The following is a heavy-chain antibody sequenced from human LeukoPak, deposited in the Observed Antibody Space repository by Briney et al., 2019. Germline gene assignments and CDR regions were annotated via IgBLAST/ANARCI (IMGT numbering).Heavy chain of an antibody. V-gene: IGHV4-59*08. CDR1: GGSISSYY. CDR3: ARSLRSAGWSN. D-gene: IGHD2-15*01. Sequence: SETLSLTCTVSGGSISSYYWSWIRQPPGKGLEWIGYIYYSGSTNYNPSLKSRVTISVDTSKNQFSLKLSSVTAADTAVYYCARSLRSAGWSNWGQGTLVTVSS. CDR2: IYYSGST. J-gene: IGHJ4*02.